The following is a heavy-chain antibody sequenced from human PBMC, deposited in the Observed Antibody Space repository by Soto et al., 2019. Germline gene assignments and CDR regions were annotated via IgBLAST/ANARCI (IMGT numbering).Heavy chain of an antibody. D-gene: IGHD3-3*01. CDR3: AKDEKLNSKYYDFWSGYYFKSEAPYMDV. V-gene: IGHV3-23*01. CDR2: ISGSGGST. J-gene: IGHJ6*03. CDR1: GFTFSSYA. Sequence: PGGSLRLSCAASGFTFSSYAMSWVRQAPGKGLEWVSAISGSGGSTYYADSVKGRFTISRDNSKNTLYLQMNSLRAEDTAVYYCAKDEKLNSKYYDFWSGYYFKSEAPYMDVWGKGTTVTVSS.